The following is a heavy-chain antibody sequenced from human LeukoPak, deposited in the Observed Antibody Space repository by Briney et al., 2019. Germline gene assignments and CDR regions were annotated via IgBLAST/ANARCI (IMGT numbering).Heavy chain of an antibody. CDR3: ARDATRSVIVGAEDGFDY. D-gene: IGHD1-26*01. J-gene: IGHJ4*02. Sequence: ASVKVSCKASGYTFTGYYMHWVRQAPGQGLEWMGWINPNSGGTNFAQNFQGRVTMTKDTSTTTAYMELRSLRSDDTAIYYCARDATRSVIVGAEDGFDYWGQGTLVTVSS. CDR1: GYTFTGYY. CDR2: INPNSGGT. V-gene: IGHV1-2*02.